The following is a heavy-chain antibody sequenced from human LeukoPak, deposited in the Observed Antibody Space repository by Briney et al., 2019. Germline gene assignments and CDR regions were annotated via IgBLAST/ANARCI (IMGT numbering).Heavy chain of an antibody. CDR2: INAGNGNT. CDR1: GYTFTSYA. D-gene: IGHD3-22*01. CDR3: ARASYYYDSSGGDY. Sequence: ASVKVSCKASGYTFTSYAMHWVRQAPGQRLEWRGWINAGNGNTKYSQKFQGRVTITRDTSASTAYMELSSLRSEDTAVYYCARASYYYDSSGGDYWGQGTLVTVSS. J-gene: IGHJ4*02. V-gene: IGHV1-3*01.